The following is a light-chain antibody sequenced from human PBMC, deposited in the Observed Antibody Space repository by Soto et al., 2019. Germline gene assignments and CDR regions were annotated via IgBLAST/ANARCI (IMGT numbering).Light chain of an antibody. CDR1: QSISIY. J-gene: IGKJ4*01. Sequence: EIVLTQSPATLSLSPGERATLSCGANQSISIYLAWYQQKPGQAPRLIIYDASKRATGIPARFSGSGAGTDFTLTISRIEPEDFAVYDCQQRRDWPLTFGGGTKVEIK. V-gene: IGKV3-11*01. CDR3: QQRRDWPLT. CDR2: DAS.